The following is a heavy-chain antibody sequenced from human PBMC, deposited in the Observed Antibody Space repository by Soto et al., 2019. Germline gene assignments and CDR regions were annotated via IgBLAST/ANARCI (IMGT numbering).Heavy chain of an antibody. CDR1: GFTFDDYA. CDR3: ARGAETYFDFLYIGC. D-gene: IGHD3-9*01. V-gene: IGHV3-9*01. Sequence: GGSLRLSCAASGFTFDDYAMFWVRQPPGKGLEWVSGISWNSGKIGYADSVKGRFTISRDNAKKSLYLQLNSLRPEDTALYYCARGAETYFDFLYIGCWGQGTLVTVSS. J-gene: IGHJ4*02. CDR2: ISWNSGKI.